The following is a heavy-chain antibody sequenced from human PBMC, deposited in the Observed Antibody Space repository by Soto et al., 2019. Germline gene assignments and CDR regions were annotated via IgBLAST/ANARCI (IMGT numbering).Heavy chain of an antibody. V-gene: IGHV3-21*01. D-gene: IGHD6-13*01. CDR2: ISSTSSHI. Sequence: EVQLVESGGGLVKPGGSLRLSCVASEFSFSTYNMNWVRQAPGKGLEWVSFISSTSSHIHYADSVKGRFTIYRDNAKNSLYLQMNSLRAEDTAVYYCARDPAADGYYGMDVWGQGTTVTVSS. CDR3: ARDPAADGYYGMDV. J-gene: IGHJ6*02. CDR1: EFSFSTYN.